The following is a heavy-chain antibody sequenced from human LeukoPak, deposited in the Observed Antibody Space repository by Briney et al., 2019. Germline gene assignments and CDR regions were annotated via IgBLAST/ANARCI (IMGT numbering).Heavy chain of an antibody. V-gene: IGHV3-23*01. CDR1: GFTFSSYV. D-gene: IGHD3-9*01. J-gene: IGHJ4*02. CDR3: AKAKLTVGQREGFDY. Sequence: SGGSLRLSCVASGFTFSSYVMVWARQAPGKGLEWVSVIGGGGVTTYYADSVKGRFTISRDNSRTTLYLQMNSLRTEDTAIYFCAKAKLTVGQREGFDYWGQGTLVTVSS. CDR2: IGGGGVTT.